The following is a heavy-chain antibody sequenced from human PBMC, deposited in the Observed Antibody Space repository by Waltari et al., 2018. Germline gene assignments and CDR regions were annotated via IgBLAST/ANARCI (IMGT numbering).Heavy chain of an antibody. J-gene: IGHJ1*01. D-gene: IGHD3-16*01. CDR3: AKDTSHGPYEYFQH. CDR1: GFTFSSYS. CDR2: ISSSSSYI. V-gene: IGHV3-21*04. Sequence: EVQLVESGGGLVKPGGSLRLSCAASGFTFSSYSMNWVRQAPGKGLEWVSSISSSSSYIYYADSVKGRFTISRDNAKNSLYLQMNSLRAEDTALYYCAKDTSHGPYEYFQHWGQGTLVTVSS.